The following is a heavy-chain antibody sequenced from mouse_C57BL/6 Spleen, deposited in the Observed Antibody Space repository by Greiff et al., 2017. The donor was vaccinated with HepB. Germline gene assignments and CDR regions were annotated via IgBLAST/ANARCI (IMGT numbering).Heavy chain of an antibody. V-gene: IGHV1-61*01. CDR3: PRSGSNYLYYFDY. CDR2: IYPSDSET. CDR1: GYTFTSYW. J-gene: IGHJ2*01. D-gene: IGHD2-5*01. Sequence: QVQLQQPGAELVRPGSSVKLSCKASGYTFTSYWMDWVKQRPGQGLEWIGNIYPSDSETHYNQKFKDKATLTVDKSSSTAYMQLSSLTSEDSAVYYCPRSGSNYLYYFDYWGQGTTLTVSS.